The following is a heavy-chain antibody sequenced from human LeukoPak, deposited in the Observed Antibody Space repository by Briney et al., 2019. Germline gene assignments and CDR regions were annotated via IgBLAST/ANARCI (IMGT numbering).Heavy chain of an antibody. V-gene: IGHV4-34*01. CDR2: INHSGST. D-gene: IGHD6-19*01. Sequence: KPSETLSFTCAVYGGSFSGYYWSWIRQPPGKGLEWIGEINHSGSTNYNPSLKSRVTISVDTSKNQFSLKLSSVTAADTAVYYCARKPRTQYSSGWYTGYYYYMDVWGKGTTVTVSS. J-gene: IGHJ6*03. CDR1: GGSFSGYY. CDR3: ARKPRTQYSSGWYTGYYYYMDV.